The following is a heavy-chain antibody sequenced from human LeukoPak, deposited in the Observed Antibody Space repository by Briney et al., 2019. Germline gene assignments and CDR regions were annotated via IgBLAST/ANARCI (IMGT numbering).Heavy chain of an antibody. Sequence: GRSLRLSCAGSGFVFSDFDINWIRHSPGKGLEWLAYISPDGSYTTYADSVKGRFVISRDNAKNSLSLQMNSLRVEDTAVYFCASDQVSGVFDYWGQGARVTV. V-gene: IGHV3-11*05. CDR2: ISPDGSYT. D-gene: IGHD5/OR15-5a*01. CDR1: GFVFSDFD. CDR3: ASDQVSGVFDY. J-gene: IGHJ4*02.